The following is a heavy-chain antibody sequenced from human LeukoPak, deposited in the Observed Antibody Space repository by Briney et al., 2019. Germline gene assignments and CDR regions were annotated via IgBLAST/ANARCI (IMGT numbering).Heavy chain of an antibody. V-gene: IGHV1-69*13. CDR3: AREGMVYYDFWSGYKTPYYFDY. J-gene: IGHJ4*02. CDR1: GGTFSSYA. CDR2: IIPIFGTA. D-gene: IGHD3-3*01. Sequence: GASVKVSCKASGGTFSSYAISWVRRAPGQGLEWMGGIIPIFGTANYAQKFQGRVTITADESTSTAYMELSSLRSEDTAVYYCAREGMVYYDFWSGYKTPYYFDYWGQGTLVTVSS.